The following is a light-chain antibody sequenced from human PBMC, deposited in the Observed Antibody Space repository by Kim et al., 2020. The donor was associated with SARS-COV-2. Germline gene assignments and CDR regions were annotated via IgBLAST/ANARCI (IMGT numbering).Light chain of an antibody. Sequence: DIVMTQSPDSLAVSLGERATINCKSSQSVLYSSNNKNYLAWYQQKPGQPPKLLIYWASTRESGVPDRFSGSGSGTDFTLTISSLQAEDVAVYYCQQYYRTPNTFGGGTKV. CDR3: QQYYRTPNT. CDR2: WAS. V-gene: IGKV4-1*01. J-gene: IGKJ4*01. CDR1: QSVLYSSNNKNY.